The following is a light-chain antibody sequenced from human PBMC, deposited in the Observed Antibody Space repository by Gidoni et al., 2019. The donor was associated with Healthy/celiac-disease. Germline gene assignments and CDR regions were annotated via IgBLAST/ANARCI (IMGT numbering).Light chain of an antibody. CDR1: QSLLHSNGYNY. V-gene: IGKV2-28*01. CDR2: LGS. CDR3: MQALQTPLT. Sequence: DIVMTQPPLSLPVTPGEPASISCRSSQSLLHSNGYNYLDWYLQKPGQSPQLLIYLGSTRASGVPDRFSGSGSGTDFTLKISRVEAEDVGVYYCMQALQTPLTFGPGTKVDIK. J-gene: IGKJ3*01.